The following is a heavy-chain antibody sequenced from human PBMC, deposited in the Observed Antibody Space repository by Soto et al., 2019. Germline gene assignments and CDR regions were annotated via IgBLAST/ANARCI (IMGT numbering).Heavy chain of an antibody. D-gene: IGHD3-9*01. Sequence: GGSLRLSCAASGFTVSSNYMSWVRQAPGKGLEWVSVIYSGGSTYYADSVKGRFTISRDNSKNTLYLQMNSLRAEDTAVYYCARVSDVLRYFDGKTGAGAFDIWVQGTMVTVSS. CDR3: ARVSDVLRYFDGKTGAGAFDI. J-gene: IGHJ3*02. V-gene: IGHV3-53*01. CDR2: IYSGGST. CDR1: GFTVSSNY.